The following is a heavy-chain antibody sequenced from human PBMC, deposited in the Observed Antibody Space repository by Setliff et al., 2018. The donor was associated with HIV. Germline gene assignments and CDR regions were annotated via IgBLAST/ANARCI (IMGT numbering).Heavy chain of an antibody. D-gene: IGHD2-2*01. V-gene: IGHV1-3*01. CDR2: INSDNGNT. Sequence: ASVKVSCKASGYTLSTYALYWVRQALGQRLEWMGWINSDNGNTKFSQKFQGRLTITADTTASTAYMVLSSLTSEDTAVYYCARGGAREYQLLYNYFDPWGQGTLVTVSS. J-gene: IGHJ5*02. CDR3: ARGGAREYQLLYNYFDP. CDR1: GYTLSTYA.